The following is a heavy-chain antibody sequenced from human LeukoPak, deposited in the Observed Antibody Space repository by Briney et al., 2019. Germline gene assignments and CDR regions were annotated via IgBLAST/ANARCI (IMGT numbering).Heavy chain of an antibody. CDR1: GFTFSSYS. J-gene: IGHJ3*02. CDR2: ISSSSSTI. V-gene: IGHV3-48*01. D-gene: IGHD3-10*01. Sequence: GGSLRLSCAASGFTFSSYSMNWVRQAPGKGLEWVSYISSSSSTIYYADSVKGRFTISRDNAKNSLYLQMNSLRAEDTAVYYCASPITMVRGGAFDIWGQGTMVTVSS. CDR3: ASPITMVRGGAFDI.